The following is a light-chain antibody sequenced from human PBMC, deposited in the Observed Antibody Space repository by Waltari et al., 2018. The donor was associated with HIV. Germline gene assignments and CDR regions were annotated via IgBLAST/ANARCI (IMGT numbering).Light chain of an antibody. V-gene: IGLV2-14*01. CDR1: SSDVGGYNY. J-gene: IGLJ2*01. CDR2: EVS. Sequence: QSALTQPASVSGSPGQSITISCTGTSSDVGGYNYVSWYQQHPGKAPKLMLYEVSNRPSVVSNRFSGSKSGNTASLTISGLQAEDEADYYCSSYTSSSTLVFGGGTKLTVL. CDR3: SSYTSSSTLV.